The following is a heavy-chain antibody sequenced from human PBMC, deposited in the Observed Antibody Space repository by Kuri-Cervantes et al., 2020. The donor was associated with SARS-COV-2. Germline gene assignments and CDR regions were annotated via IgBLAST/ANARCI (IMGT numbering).Heavy chain of an antibody. V-gene: IGHV3-11*04. CDR2: ISSSGSTI. Sequence: GESLKISCAASGFTFSDYYMSWIRQAPGKGLEWVSYISSSGSTIYYADSVKGRFTISRDNAKNPLYLQMNSLRAEDTAVYYCARGGSYYQAFDYWGQGTLVTVSS. J-gene: IGHJ4*02. CDR3: ARGGSYYQAFDY. D-gene: IGHD1-26*01. CDR1: GFTFSDYY.